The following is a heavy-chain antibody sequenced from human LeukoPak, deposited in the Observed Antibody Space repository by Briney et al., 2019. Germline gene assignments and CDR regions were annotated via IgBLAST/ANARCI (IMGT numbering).Heavy chain of an antibody. CDR2: ISGSGDST. J-gene: IGHJ6*03. CDR1: GFIFRRYA. V-gene: IGHV3-23*01. CDR3: ATDLFDYMDV. D-gene: IGHD2-21*01. Sequence: GGSLRLSCSASGFIFRRYAVNWVRQSPGKGLEWVSGISGSGDSTYYADSVKGRFTVSRDNSKNTLYLQMNSLRAEDTAVYYCATDLFDYMDVWGKGTTVTVSS.